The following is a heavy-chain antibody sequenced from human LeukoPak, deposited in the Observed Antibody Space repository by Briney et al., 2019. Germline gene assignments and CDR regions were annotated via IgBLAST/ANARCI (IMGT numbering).Heavy chain of an antibody. CDR1: GGSISSGGYS. D-gene: IGHD3-22*01. J-gene: IGHJ4*02. CDR2: IYHSGST. CDR3: ARGGYDSSGYYPSEIYFDY. Sequence: PSETVSLTCAVSGGSISSGGYSWSWIRQPPGKGLEWIGYIYHSGSTYYNPSLKSRVTISVDRSKNQFSLKLSSVTAADTAVYYCARGGYDSSGYYPSEIYFDYWGQGTLVTVSS. V-gene: IGHV4-30-2*01.